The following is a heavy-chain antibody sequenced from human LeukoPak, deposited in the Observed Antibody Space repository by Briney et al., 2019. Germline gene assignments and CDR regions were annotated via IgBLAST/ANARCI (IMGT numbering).Heavy chain of an antibody. CDR1: GFTFDQHA. V-gene: IGHV3-9*01. D-gene: IGHD2-15*01. Sequence: CLRLSCAASGFTFDQHAIHCVRQAPGKGLEWVSDLSWNSDTIGYADSVKGRFTISRDNAKSSLDLQMNSLRAEDTALYYCAKDRWIKCSVFSGLDYWGQGTLVTVSS. CDR3: AKDRWIKCSVFSGLDY. CDR2: LSWNSDTI. J-gene: IGHJ4*02.